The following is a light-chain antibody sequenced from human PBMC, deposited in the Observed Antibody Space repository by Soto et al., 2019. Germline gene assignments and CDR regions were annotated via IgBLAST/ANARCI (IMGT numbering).Light chain of an antibody. Sequence: DIQMTQSPSSLSASVGDRVTITCQASQDISNYLNWYQQKPGKAPKLLIYDPSNLETGVPSRFSGSCSGTDFTVTISSLQPEDIATYYCQQYDNLPPFTFGPGTKVDIK. J-gene: IGKJ3*01. CDR3: QQYDNLPPFT. V-gene: IGKV1-33*01. CDR1: QDISNY. CDR2: DPS.